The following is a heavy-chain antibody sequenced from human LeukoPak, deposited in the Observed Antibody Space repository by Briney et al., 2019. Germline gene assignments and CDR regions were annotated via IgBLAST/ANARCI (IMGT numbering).Heavy chain of an antibody. CDR3: ARAGPYGSGSLYF. V-gene: IGHV4-59*01. J-gene: IGHJ4*02. D-gene: IGHD3-10*01. Sequence: TSETLSLTCTVSGGSFSSYYWSWIRQPPGKGLGLIGYIYYKGSTYYNPSLKSRVTISVDTSKNQFSLKLNSMTAADTAVYYCARAGPYGSGSLYFWGQGTLVTVSS. CDR2: IYYKGST. CDR1: GGSFSSYY.